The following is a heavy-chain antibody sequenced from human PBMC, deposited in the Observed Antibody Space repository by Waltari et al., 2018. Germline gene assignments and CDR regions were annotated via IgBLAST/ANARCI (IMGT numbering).Heavy chain of an antibody. Sequence: QVQLVELGGGVVQPGGSLRLSCEASGFNFSAYGMHWVRQAPGKGLEWVTFIRYDGSKKYFADSVKDRFAISRDNSKNTVFLQMDSLRPADTAVYFCAKDGTFYDDVSGNYDMYYFDFWGQGTLVTVSS. D-gene: IGHD3-22*01. CDR3: AKDGTFYDDVSGNYDMYYFDF. J-gene: IGHJ4*02. V-gene: IGHV3-30*02. CDR1: GFNFSAYG. CDR2: IRYDGSKK.